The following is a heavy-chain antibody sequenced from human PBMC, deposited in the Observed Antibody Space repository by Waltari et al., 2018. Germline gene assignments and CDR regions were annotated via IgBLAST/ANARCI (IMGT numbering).Heavy chain of an antibody. CDR1: GGSISSGGYY. Sequence: QVPLQESGPGLVKPSQTLALTCSVSGGSISSGGYYWSWIRQHPGKGLEWIGYIFHTGNTFYNPSLKSRVTISVDTSKNQFSLRLTSVTAADTAVYYCARDGAAAAGLEYWGPGKLVTVSS. V-gene: IGHV4-31*03. CDR2: IFHTGNT. J-gene: IGHJ4*02. CDR3: ARDGAAAAGLEY. D-gene: IGHD6-25*01.